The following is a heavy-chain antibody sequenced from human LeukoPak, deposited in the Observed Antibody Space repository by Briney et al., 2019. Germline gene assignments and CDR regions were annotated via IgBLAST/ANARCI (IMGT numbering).Heavy chain of an antibody. J-gene: IGHJ4*02. CDR1: GFTFSLYE. V-gene: IGHV3-48*03. Sequence: GGSLRLSCAASGFTFSLYEMNWVRQAPVKGLEWVSYISGGGETRYYTDSVKGRFTISRDNGKNSLYLQMNSLRAEDTAVYYCARDASGHDLPFDYWGQGTLVTVSS. D-gene: IGHD6-25*01. CDR3: ARDASGHDLPFDY. CDR2: ISGGGETR.